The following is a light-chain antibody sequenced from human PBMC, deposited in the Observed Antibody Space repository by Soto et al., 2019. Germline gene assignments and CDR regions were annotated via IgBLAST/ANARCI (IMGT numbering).Light chain of an antibody. CDR1: QSLLHSNGYNY. CDR2: LGS. V-gene: IGKV2-28*01. J-gene: IGKJ4*01. CDR3: MQALQTPPT. Sequence: IVMTQSPLSLPVTPGEPASISCRSSQSLLHSNGYNYLDWYLQKPGQSPQLLIYLGSNRASGVPDRFSGSGSGTDFTLKISRVEAGDVGVYYCMQALQTPPTFGGGTKVEIK.